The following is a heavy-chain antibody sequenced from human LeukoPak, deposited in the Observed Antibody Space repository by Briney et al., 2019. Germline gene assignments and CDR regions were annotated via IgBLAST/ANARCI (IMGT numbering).Heavy chain of an antibody. J-gene: IGHJ6*02. V-gene: IGHV3-43*02. CDR3: AKDMPRVGFGELFVGMDV. CDR2: ISGDGGST. CDR1: GFTFDDYA. Sequence: GSLRLSCAASGFTFDDYAMHWVRQAPGKGLEWVSLISGDGGSTYYADSVKGRFTISRDNSKNSLYLQKNSLRTEDTALYYCAKDMPRVGFGELFVGMDVWGQGTTVTVSS. D-gene: IGHD3-10*01.